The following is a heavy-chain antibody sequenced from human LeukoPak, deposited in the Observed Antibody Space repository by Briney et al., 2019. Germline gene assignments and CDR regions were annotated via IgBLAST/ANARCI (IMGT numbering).Heavy chain of an antibody. CDR1: GGSINNYY. Sequence: SETLSLTCTVSGGSINNYYWSWIRQPAGRGLEGLGRIYTRGSTNYNPSLKSRVTMSVDTSKNQFSLKLSSVTAADTAVYYCARGRYCSADICSGGDAFDIWGQGTMVSVSS. D-gene: IGHD2-15*01. CDR3: ARGRYCSADICSGGDAFDI. J-gene: IGHJ3*02. V-gene: IGHV4-4*07. CDR2: IYTRGST.